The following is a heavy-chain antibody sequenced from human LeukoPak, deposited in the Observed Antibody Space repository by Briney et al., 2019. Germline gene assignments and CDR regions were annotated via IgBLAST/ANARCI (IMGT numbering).Heavy chain of an antibody. D-gene: IGHD6-19*01. CDR2: IYYSGST. Sequence: SETLSLTCTVSGGSISSYYWSWIRQPPGKGLEWIGYIYYSGSTNYNPSLKSRVTISVDTSKNQFSLKLSSVTAADTAVYYCARDDYSSGYFVYWGQGTLVTVSS. J-gene: IGHJ4*02. CDR1: GGSISSYY. V-gene: IGHV4-59*01. CDR3: ARDDYSSGYFVY.